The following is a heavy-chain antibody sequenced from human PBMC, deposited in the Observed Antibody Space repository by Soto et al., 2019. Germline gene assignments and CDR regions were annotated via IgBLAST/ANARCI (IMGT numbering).Heavy chain of an antibody. D-gene: IGHD3-10*01. J-gene: IGHJ4*02. CDR1: GFTFSFYA. CDR3: AKDIFYGSGSYYVFDY. CDR2: IDNSGDST. Sequence: GVSLRLSCAASGFTFSFYAMSWVRQAPGKGLEWVSSIDNSGDSTYYANSVKGRFTLSRDDSKNTLYLQMNSLRAEDTAVYYCAKDIFYGSGSYYVFDYWGQGTLVTVSS. V-gene: IGHV3-23*01.